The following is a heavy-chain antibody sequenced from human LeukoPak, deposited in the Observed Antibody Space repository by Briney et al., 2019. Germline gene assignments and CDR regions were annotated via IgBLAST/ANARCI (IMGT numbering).Heavy chain of an antibody. CDR1: GDSCSSYH. J-gene: IGHJ4*02. CDR3: ARVGRGDHTWGSYSCDH. D-gene: IGHD3-16*01. Sequence: KPSETLSLTCTVSVSGDSCSSYHWSWLRQPPGKGLEWIGYISSSGSTSYNPSLKSRLTISVDTSKNQFSLKLSSVTAADTAVYYRARVGRGDHTWGSYSCDHWGQGTLVSVSS. CDR2: ISSSGST. V-gene: IGHV4-59*01.